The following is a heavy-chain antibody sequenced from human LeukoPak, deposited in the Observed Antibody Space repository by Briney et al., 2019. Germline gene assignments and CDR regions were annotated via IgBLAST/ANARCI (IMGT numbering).Heavy chain of an antibody. CDR3: AAMTNYDFWSGYLH. CDR2: INPNSGGT. V-gene: IGHV1-2*02. Sequence: ASVKVSCKASGYTFTGYYMHWVRQAPGQGLEWMGWINPNSGGTNYAQKFQGRVTITRDMSTSIAYMELSSLRSEDSAVYYCAAMTNYDFWSGYLHWGQGTLVTVSS. J-gene: IGHJ4*02. D-gene: IGHD3-3*01. CDR1: GYTFTGYY.